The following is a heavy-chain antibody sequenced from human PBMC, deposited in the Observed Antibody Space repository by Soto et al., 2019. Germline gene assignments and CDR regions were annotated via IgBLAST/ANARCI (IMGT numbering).Heavy chain of an antibody. CDR2: IKDDGTEQ. D-gene: IGHD2-2*01. CDR3: VRDPLAIEGGHYYYYYMDV. V-gene: IGHV3-7*01. CDR1: EMTFSLFS. Sequence: DVRLVESGGGLVQTGKSLRLSCEVSEMTFSLFSMSWVRRVPGKRLEWVATIKDDGTEQSYVESVKGRFTLSRDNDKNSLYLEINDLRVDDSSVYYCVRDPLAIEGGHYYYYYMDVWGKGTTVTVSS. J-gene: IGHJ6*03.